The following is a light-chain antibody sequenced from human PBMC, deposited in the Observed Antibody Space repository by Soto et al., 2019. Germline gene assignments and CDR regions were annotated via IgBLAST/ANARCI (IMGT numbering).Light chain of an antibody. Sequence: EIVMTQYAAPLSLSPGEIATHSCMASHRVSSYLAWYQQKPGQAPRLLIYGTSTRATGIPARFSGSGSGTEFTLTITSLQSEDFAVYYCQKYNNWPLTFGGGPK. J-gene: IGKJ4*01. CDR3: QKYNNWPLT. CDR2: GTS. CDR1: HRVSSY. V-gene: IGKV3-15*01.